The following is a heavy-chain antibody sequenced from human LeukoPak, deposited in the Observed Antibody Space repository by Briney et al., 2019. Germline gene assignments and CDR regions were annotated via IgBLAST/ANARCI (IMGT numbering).Heavy chain of an antibody. CDR1: GYTFTSYD. V-gene: IGHV1-8*01. Sequence: GASVKVSCKASGYTFTSYDINWVRQATGQGLEWMGWMNPNSGNTGYAQKSQGRVTMTRNTSISTAYMELSSLRSEDTAVYYCARAFSYYYGMDVWGQGTTVTVSS. CDR3: ARAFSYYYGMDV. CDR2: MNPNSGNT. J-gene: IGHJ6*02.